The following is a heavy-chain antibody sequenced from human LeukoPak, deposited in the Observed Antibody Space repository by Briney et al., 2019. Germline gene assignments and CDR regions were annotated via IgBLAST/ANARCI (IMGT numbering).Heavy chain of an antibody. Sequence: GGSLRLSCAASGFTFSSYEMNWVRQAPGKGLEWLSYISSSGSTIYYADSVKGRFTISRDNAKNSLYLQMNSLRAEDTAVYYCARDMDGYNSRFDYWGQGTLVTVSS. CDR3: ARDMDGYNSRFDY. CDR1: GFTFSSYE. D-gene: IGHD5-24*01. V-gene: IGHV3-48*03. CDR2: ISSSGSTI. J-gene: IGHJ4*02.